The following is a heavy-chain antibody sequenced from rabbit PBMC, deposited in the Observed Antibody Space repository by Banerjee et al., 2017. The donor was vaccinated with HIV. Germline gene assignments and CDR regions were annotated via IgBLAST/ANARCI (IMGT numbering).Heavy chain of an antibody. CDR2: IYTGSGGGT. Sequence: QSLEESGGDLVKPGASLTLTCKASGFSFSSGYDMCWVRQAPGKGLEWIACIYTGSGGGTDYASWAKGRFTISKSSSTTVTLQLNSLTAADTATYFCARGAGNSDWAMDLWGQGTLVTVS. V-gene: IGHV1S40*01. D-gene: IGHD4-1*01. J-gene: IGHJ3*01. CDR1: GFSFSSGYD. CDR3: ARGAGNSDWAMDL.